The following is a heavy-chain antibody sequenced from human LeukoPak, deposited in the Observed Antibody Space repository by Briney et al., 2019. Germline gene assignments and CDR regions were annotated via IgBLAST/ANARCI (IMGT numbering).Heavy chain of an antibody. Sequence: SETLSLSCTVSGYSISSGSYGGCIRQPPGKGLEWIGSIYHTGSTSYNPSLKARLTISVDTSKNQFALNLSSVTAADTAVYDCARDTADAFDGWGQRTMVTVSS. V-gene: IGHV4-38-2*02. CDR1: GYSISSGSY. D-gene: IGHD2-21*02. J-gene: IGHJ3*01. CDR2: IYHTGST. CDR3: ARDTADAFDG.